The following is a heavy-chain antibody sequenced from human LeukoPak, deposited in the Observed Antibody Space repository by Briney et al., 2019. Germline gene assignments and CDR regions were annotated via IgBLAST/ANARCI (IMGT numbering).Heavy chain of an antibody. CDR3: ARSDDFWSGSDAFDI. Sequence: GASVKVSCKASGYTFTSYGISWVRQAPGQGLEWMGWISAYNGNTNYAQKLQGRVTMTTDTSTSKAYMELRSLRSDDTAVYHCARSDDFWSGSDAFDIWGQGTMVTVSS. CDR1: GYTFTSYG. V-gene: IGHV1-18*01. D-gene: IGHD3-3*01. CDR2: ISAYNGNT. J-gene: IGHJ3*02.